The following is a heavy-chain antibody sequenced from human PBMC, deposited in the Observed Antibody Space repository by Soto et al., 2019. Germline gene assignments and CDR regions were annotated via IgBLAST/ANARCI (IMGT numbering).Heavy chain of an antibody. Sequence: GGSLRLSCAASGFTFSDYYMSWIRQAPGKGLEWVSYISSSGSTIYYADSVKGRFTISRDNAKNSLYLQMNSLRAEDTAVYYCARLVYCGGDCYSNAFDIWGQGTMVTVS. J-gene: IGHJ3*02. CDR3: ARLVYCGGDCYSNAFDI. V-gene: IGHV3-11*01. D-gene: IGHD2-21*02. CDR1: GFTFSDYY. CDR2: ISSSGSTI.